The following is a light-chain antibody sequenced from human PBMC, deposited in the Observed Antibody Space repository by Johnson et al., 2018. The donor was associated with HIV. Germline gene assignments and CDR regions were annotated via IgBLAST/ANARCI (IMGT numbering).Light chain of an antibody. CDR3: GTWDNSLNVYV. Sequence: HSVLTQPPSVSAAPRQKVTISCSGSSSNIGKNYVSWYRHLPGTAPKLLIYDNDKRPSGIPDRFSASKSVSSATLGITGLQPGDEADYYCGTWDNSLNVYVFGTGTKVTVL. CDR2: DND. CDR1: SSNIGKNY. J-gene: IGLJ1*01. V-gene: IGLV1-51*01.